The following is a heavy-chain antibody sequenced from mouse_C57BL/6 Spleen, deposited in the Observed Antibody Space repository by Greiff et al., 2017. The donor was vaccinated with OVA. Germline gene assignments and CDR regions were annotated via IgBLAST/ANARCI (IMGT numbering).Heavy chain of an antibody. CDR1: GFNIKNTY. J-gene: IGHJ1*03. V-gene: IGHV14-3*01. Sequence: EVKLMESVAELVRPGASVKLSCTASGFNIKNTYMHWVKQRPEQGLEWIGRIDPANGNTKYAPKFQGKATITADTSSNTAYLQLSRLTSEDTAIYYCARNDERRWYFDVWGTGTTVTVSS. CDR3: ARNDERRWYFDV. CDR2: IDPANGNT. D-gene: IGHD2-3*01.